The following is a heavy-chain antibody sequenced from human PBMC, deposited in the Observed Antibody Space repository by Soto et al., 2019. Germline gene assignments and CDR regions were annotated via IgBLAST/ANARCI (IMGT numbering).Heavy chain of an antibody. CDR2: IYHTGAT. CDR3: AREWRAYDF. J-gene: IGHJ4*02. D-gene: IGHD3-16*01. V-gene: IGHV4-59*01. CDR1: GDSISAYY. Sequence: QVQLQESGPGLVKPSETLSLTCSVSGDSISAYYWSWIRQPPGKGLEWIGFIYHTGATDYNPSLKSRVTISIDTSQSPLSLRVSSVTPADTAVYYCAREWRAYDFWGQGILVTVSS.